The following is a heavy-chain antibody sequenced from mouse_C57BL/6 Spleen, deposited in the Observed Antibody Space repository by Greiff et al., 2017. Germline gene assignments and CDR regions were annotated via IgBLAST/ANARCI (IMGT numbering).Heavy chain of an antibody. J-gene: IGHJ4*01. CDR2: IDPEDGDT. D-gene: IGHD1-2*01. Sequence: VQLQQSGAELVRPGASVKLSCTASGFNIKDYYMHWVKQRPEQGLEWIGWIDPEDGDTEYAPKFQGKATLTADTSSNTAYLQLSSLTSEDAAVYYYSRFYGDSGNGGAMDYWGQGTSVTVSS. V-gene: IGHV14-1*01. CDR3: SRFYGDSGNGGAMDY. CDR1: GFNIKDYY.